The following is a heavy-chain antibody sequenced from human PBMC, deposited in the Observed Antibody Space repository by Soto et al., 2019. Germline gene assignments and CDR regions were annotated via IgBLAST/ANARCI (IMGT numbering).Heavy chain of an antibody. CDR1: GFTFSSYA. Sequence: GGSLRLSCAASGFTFSSYAMHWVRQAPGKGLEWVAVISYDGSNKYYADSVKGRFTISRDNSKNTLYLQMNSLRAEDTAVYYCARGVLEYGDYVGSNCFDAWGQGTLVTGSS. CDR2: ISYDGSNK. D-gene: IGHD4-17*01. V-gene: IGHV3-30-3*01. CDR3: ARGVLEYGDYVGSNCFDA. J-gene: IGHJ5*02.